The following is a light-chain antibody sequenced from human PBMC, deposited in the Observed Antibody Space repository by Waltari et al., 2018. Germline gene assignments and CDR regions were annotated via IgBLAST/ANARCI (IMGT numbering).Light chain of an antibody. J-gene: IGKJ5*01. CDR3: QQYNNWPPIT. V-gene: IGKV3D-15*01. CDR2: SAS. CDR1: QIVSNC. Sequence: EIVMTQSPPTLSVSPGARAPLSCSASQIVSNCLAWYQQRPGRAPRLLIHSASTRAPGIPARFSGSGSETEFTLTISNLQSEDFALYYCQQYNNWPPITFGQGTRLEIK.